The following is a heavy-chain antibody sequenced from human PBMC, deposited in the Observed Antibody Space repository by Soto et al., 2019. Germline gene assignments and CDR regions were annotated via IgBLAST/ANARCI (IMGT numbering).Heavy chain of an antibody. V-gene: IGHV1-3*01. CDR2: INAGNDNT. D-gene: IGHD2-2*01. J-gene: IGHJ6*03. CDR3: GFVVVPAPMDPTYNYYYYMDV. Sequence: ASVKVSCKASGYTFTSYVMHWVRQAPGQRLEWMGWINAGNDNTKYSQRFQGRVTITRDTSASTAYMELSSLRSEDTAVYYCGFVVVPAPMDPTYNYYYYMDVWGKGTTVTVSS. CDR1: GYTFTSYV.